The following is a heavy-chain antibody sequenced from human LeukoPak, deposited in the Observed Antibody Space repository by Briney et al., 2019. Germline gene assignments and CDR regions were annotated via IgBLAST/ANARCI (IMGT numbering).Heavy chain of an antibody. CDR2: IIPILGIA. D-gene: IGHD5-24*01. CDR3: ARDCLGYNFRGLDY. V-gene: IGHV1-69*04. CDR1: GGTFSSYA. Sequence: SVKVSCKASGGTFSSYAISWVRQAPGQGLEWMGRIIPILGIANYAQKFQGRVTITADKSTSTAYMELSSLRSEDTAVYYCARDCLGYNFRGLDYWGQGTLVTVSS. J-gene: IGHJ4*02.